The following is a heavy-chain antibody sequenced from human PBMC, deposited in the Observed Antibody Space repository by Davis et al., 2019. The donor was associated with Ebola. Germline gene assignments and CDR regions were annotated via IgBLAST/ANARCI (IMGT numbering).Heavy chain of an antibody. J-gene: IGHJ6*02. V-gene: IGHV1-2*04. CDR3: ARDRLYYYGSGSQARDYYYGMDV. D-gene: IGHD3-10*01. Sequence: ASVKVSCKASGYSFINYPINWVRQAPGQGLEWMGWINPNSGGTNYAQKFQGWVTMTRDTSISTAYMELSRLRSDDTAVYYCARDRLYYYGSGSQARDYYYGMDVWGQGTTVTVSS. CDR1: GYSFINYP. CDR2: INPNSGGT.